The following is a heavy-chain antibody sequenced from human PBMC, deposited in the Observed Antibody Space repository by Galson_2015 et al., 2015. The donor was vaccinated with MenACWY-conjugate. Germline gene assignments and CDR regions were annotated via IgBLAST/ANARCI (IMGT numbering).Heavy chain of an antibody. CDR1: GFTFSNAW. V-gene: IGHV3-15*01. D-gene: IGHD6-19*01. J-gene: IGHJ3*02. CDR2: IKSKTDGGTT. CDR3: TTVQVAVAGTGEDAFDI. Sequence: SLRLSCAASGFTFSNAWMSWVRQAPGKGLEWVGRIKSKTDGGTTDYAAPVKGRFTISRDDSKNTLYLQMNSLKTEDTAVYYCTTVQVAVAGTGEDAFDIWGQGTMVTVSS.